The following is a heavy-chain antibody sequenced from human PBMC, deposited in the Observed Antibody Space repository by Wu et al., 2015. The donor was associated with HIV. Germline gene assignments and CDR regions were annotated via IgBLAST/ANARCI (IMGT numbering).Heavy chain of an antibody. CDR1: GGTFSNYA. J-gene: IGHJ3*02. V-gene: IGHV1-69*12. CDR3: STYGGNFDVTFDI. Sequence: QVHLVQSGTAVKKPGSSVKVSCKASGGTFSNYAISWVRQAPGQGLEWMGGIIPTFNTTNYAQKFQGRVTITADESTSTVYMHVNNLASEDTAVYYCSTYGGNFDVTFDIWGQGTMVIVSS. D-gene: IGHD4-23*01. CDR2: IIPTFNTT.